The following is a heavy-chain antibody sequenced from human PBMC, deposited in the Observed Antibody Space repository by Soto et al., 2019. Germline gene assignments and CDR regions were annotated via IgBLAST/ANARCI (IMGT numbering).Heavy chain of an antibody. Sequence: QVQLVQSGAEVKKPGASVKVSCKASGYTFTSYAMHWVRQAPGQRLEWMGWINAGNGNTKYSQKFQGRVTITRDTTASTAYMELSSLRSEDTAVYYCARDQWLREIDYWGQGTLVTVSS. CDR3: ARDQWLREIDY. CDR2: INAGNGNT. D-gene: IGHD6-19*01. V-gene: IGHV1-3*01. CDR1: GYTFTSYA. J-gene: IGHJ4*02.